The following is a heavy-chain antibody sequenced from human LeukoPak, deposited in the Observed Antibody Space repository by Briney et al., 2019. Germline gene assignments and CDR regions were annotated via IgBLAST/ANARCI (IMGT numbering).Heavy chain of an antibody. CDR3: ASNYYDSSGYYYPPDY. D-gene: IGHD3-22*01. CDR2: IIPIFGTA. Sequence: SVKVSCKASGGTFSSYAISWVRQAPGQGLEWMGGIIPIFGTANYAQKFQGRVTITADESTSTAYMELSSLRSEDTAVYYCASNYYDSSGYYYPPDYWGQGTLVTVPS. J-gene: IGHJ4*02. CDR1: GGTFSSYA. V-gene: IGHV1-69*13.